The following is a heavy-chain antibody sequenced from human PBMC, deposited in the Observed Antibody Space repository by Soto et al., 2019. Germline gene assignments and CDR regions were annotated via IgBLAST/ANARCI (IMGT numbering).Heavy chain of an antibody. CDR3: ASLSSSCF. CDR1: GFTFSSYA. CDR2: ISYDGSNK. D-gene: IGHD6-13*01. J-gene: IGHJ6*02. Sequence: PGGSLRLSCAASGFTFSSYAMHWVRQAPGKGLEWVAVISYDGSNKYYADSVKGRFTISRDNSKNTLYLQMNSLRAEDTAVYYCASLSSSCFWGQGTTVTVSS. V-gene: IGHV3-30-3*01.